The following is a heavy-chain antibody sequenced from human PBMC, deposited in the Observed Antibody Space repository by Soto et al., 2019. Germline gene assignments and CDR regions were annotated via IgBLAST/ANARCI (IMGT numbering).Heavy chain of an antibody. CDR2: IYYSGST. J-gene: IGHJ4*02. V-gene: IGHV4-30-4*01. D-gene: IGHD3-10*01. CDR3: ARRYGWLYFDY. Sequence: SETLSLTCTVSGGSISSGDYYWSWIRQPPGKGLEWIGYIYYSGSTYYNPSLKSRVTISVDTSKNQFSLKLTSVTAADTALYYCARRYGWLYFDYWGQGSLVTVSS. CDR1: GGSISSGDYY.